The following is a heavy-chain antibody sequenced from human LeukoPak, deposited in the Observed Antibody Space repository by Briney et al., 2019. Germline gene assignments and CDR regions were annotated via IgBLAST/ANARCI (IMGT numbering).Heavy chain of an antibody. J-gene: IGHJ6*02. CDR1: GFSLSGYA. D-gene: IGHD5-18*01. CDR2: IGTSDPGT. V-gene: IGHV3-23*01. CDR3: GRKDLKTPMVLLDV. Sequence: GASLRLSCVASGFSLSGYAMSWVRQAPGKGLEWVSHIGTSDPGTFYADSVKGRFTISRDNSENTLYLRMNSLRDEDTAVYYCGRKDLKTPMVLLDVWGQGTTVIVSS.